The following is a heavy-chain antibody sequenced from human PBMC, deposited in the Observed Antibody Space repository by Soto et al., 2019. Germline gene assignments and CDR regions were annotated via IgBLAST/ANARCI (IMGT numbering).Heavy chain of an antibody. D-gene: IGHD6-13*01. V-gene: IGHV5-51*01. Sequence: PGESLKISCKGSGYSFTGYWVGWVRQMSGKGLEWMGIIYPGDSETKYSPSFQGQVTISADKSINTAYLQWISLKASDTAMYYCARRRAGNPDDWFDPWGQGTLVTVPQ. CDR1: GYSFTGYW. CDR3: ARRRAGNPDDWFDP. J-gene: IGHJ5*02. CDR2: IYPGDSET.